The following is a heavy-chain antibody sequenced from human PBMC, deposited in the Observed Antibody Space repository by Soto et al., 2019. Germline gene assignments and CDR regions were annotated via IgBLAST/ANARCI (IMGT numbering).Heavy chain of an antibody. CDR2: IWYDGSNK. D-gene: IGHD3-3*01. V-gene: IGHV3-33*01. Sequence: PGGSLRLSCAASGFTFSSDGMHWVRQAPGKGLEWVAVIWYDGSNKYYADSVKGRFTISRDNSKNTLYLQMNSLRAEDTAVYYCARDRGYDFWSGYYNPFDYWGQGTLVTVSS. CDR1: GFTFSSDG. J-gene: IGHJ4*02. CDR3: ARDRGYDFWSGYYNPFDY.